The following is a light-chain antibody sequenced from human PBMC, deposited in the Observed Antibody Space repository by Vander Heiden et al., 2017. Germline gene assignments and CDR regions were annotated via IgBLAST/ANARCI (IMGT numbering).Light chain of an antibody. V-gene: IGLV1-51*02. Sequence: QSVLTPPPSVSAAPGQKVTISCFGSDSNIGNNYVSWYQHLPGTAPKLLIYEDNKRPSGIPDRFSGSKSGTSATLGITGLQTGDEADYFCGTWESRLSAFSYVFGTGTTVSVL. CDR1: DSNIGNNY. J-gene: IGLJ1*01. CDR3: GTWESRLSAFSYV. CDR2: EDN.